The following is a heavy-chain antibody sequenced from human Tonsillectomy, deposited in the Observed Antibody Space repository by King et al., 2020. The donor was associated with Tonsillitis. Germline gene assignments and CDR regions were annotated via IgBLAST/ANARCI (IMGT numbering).Heavy chain of an antibody. Sequence: VQLVESGGGVVQPGGSLRLSCAASGFTFDDYAMHWVRQAPGKGLEWVSLISGDGGSTYYADSVKGRFTISRDNSKNSLYLQMNSLRTEDTALYYCAKDLVRGAYYYYYMDVWGKGTTVTVSS. V-gene: IGHV3-43*02. CDR3: AKDLVRGAYYYYYMDV. J-gene: IGHJ6*03. CDR1: GFTFDDYA. CDR2: ISGDGGST. D-gene: IGHD3-10*01.